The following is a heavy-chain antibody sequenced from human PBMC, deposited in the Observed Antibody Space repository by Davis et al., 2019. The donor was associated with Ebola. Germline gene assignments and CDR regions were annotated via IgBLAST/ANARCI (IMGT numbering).Heavy chain of an antibody. D-gene: IGHD3-22*01. CDR3: TRDRETYYYDSSGYYYRYYGMDV. Sequence: PGGSLRLSCTASGFTFGDYAMSWVRQAPGKGLGWVGFIRSKAYGGTTEYAASVKGRFTISRDDSKSIAYLQMNSLKTEDTAVYYCTRDRETYYYDSSGYYYRYYGMDVWGQGTTVTVSS. CDR1: GFTFGDYA. CDR2: IRSKAYGGTT. J-gene: IGHJ6*02. V-gene: IGHV3-49*04.